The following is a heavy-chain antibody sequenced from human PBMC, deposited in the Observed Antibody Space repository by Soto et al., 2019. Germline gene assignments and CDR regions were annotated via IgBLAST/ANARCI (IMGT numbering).Heavy chain of an antibody. Sequence: SVKVSCKASGGTFSSYTISWVRQAPGQGLEWMGRIIPILGIANYAQKFQGRVTITADKSTSTAYMELSSLRSEDTAVYYCAREMRQHYYDSSGYPYWGQGTLVTVSS. CDR3: AREMRQHYYDSSGYPY. J-gene: IGHJ4*02. CDR2: IIPILGIA. V-gene: IGHV1-69*04. CDR1: GGTFSSYT. D-gene: IGHD3-22*01.